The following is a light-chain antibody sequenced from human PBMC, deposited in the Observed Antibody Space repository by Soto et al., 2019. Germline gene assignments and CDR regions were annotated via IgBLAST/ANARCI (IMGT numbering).Light chain of an antibody. Sequence: DIVMTQSPDSLALSLGERATINCKSSQSVLSNSNNKNYLAWYQQKPGQPPKLLIYWASTRESGVSDRFTASGSGTDFTLTISSLQAEDVAVYYCQQYYHTPMYIFGQGTRLEIK. J-gene: IGKJ2*01. CDR3: QQYYHTPMYI. V-gene: IGKV4-1*01. CDR1: QSVLSNSNNKNY. CDR2: WAS.